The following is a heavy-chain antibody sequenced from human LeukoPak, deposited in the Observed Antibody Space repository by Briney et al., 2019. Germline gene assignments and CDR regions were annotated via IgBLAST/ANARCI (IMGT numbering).Heavy chain of an antibody. CDR1: GGSFSGYY. J-gene: IGHJ5*02. D-gene: IGHD6-19*01. V-gene: IGHV4-34*01. Sequence: SETLSLTCPVYGGSFSGYYWSWLRQPPGKGLEWIGGINHSGSTNYNPSLKSRVSISVDTSKNQYSPKLSSVTAADTAVYDCAGRGCLSWYSSGWYAFDPWGQGTLVTVSS. CDR3: AGRGCLSWYSSGWYAFDP. CDR2: INHSGST.